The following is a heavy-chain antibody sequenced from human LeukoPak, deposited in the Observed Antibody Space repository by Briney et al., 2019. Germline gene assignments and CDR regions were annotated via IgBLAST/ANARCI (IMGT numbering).Heavy chain of an antibody. CDR2: ITHSGST. D-gene: IGHD3-16*01. Sequence: SETLSLPCGVYGGSFSGYYWSWIRQPPGKGLEWIGEITHSGSTNYNPSLKSRVTISVDTSKNQFSLKLSSVTAADTAVYYCGREIRQSVYFDIWGQGTMVTVSS. V-gene: IGHV4-34*01. CDR3: GREIRQSVYFDI. CDR1: GGSFSGYY. J-gene: IGHJ3*02.